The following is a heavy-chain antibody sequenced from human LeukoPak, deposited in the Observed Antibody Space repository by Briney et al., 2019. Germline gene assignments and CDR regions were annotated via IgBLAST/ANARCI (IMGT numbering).Heavy chain of an antibody. CDR3: ARAPGISWAFDI. J-gene: IGHJ3*02. V-gene: IGHV3-53*01. D-gene: IGHD6-13*01. Sequence: GGSLRLSCVASGFTVSSNCMTWVRQAPGKGLEWVSVIYSGGFTYYADSVKGRFTISRDNSKNTLYLQMNSLRAEDTAVYYCARAPGISWAFDIWGQGTMVTVSS. CDR2: IYSGGFT. CDR1: GFTVSSNC.